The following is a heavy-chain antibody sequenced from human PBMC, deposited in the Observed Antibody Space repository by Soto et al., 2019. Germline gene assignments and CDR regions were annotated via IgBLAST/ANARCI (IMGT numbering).Heavy chain of an antibody. V-gene: IGHV3-21*02. CDR3: ARGPLYYFDC. CDR2: ISSRSTNT. J-gene: IGHJ4*02. Sequence: EVQLVESGGGLVKPGGSLRLSCEDSGFTFSSYTMNWVRRAPGKGLEWVSSISSRSTNTHYADSVRGRFTISRDNAKRSLYLQMNSLRAEDTAVYYCARGPLYYFDCWGQGTLVTGPS. CDR1: GFTFSSYT.